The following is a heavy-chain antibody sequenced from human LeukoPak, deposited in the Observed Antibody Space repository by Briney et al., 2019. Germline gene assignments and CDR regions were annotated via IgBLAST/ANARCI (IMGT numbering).Heavy chain of an antibody. CDR2: IQTSGST. V-gene: IGHV4-4*07. D-gene: IGHD3-16*01. CDR1: GGSISGYY. J-gene: IGHJ4*02. Sequence: SETLSLTCSVSGGSISGYYWSWVRQPTGKGLEWIGRIQTSGSTNYNPSLKSRVTMSLDTSKNQCTLKLFSVTAADTAVYYCARVGDYALKDWGQGTLVTVSS. CDR3: ARVGDYALKD.